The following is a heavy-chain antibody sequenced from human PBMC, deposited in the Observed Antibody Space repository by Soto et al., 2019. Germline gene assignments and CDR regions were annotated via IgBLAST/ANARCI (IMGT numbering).Heavy chain of an antibody. V-gene: IGHV3-11*01. D-gene: IGHD6-13*01. J-gene: IGHJ6*02. CDR1: GFTFSDYY. CDR3: ARDRLVYSSSWTSTTYYSYGMDV. Sequence: GGSLRLSCAASGFTFSDYYMSWIRQAPGKGLEWVSYISSSGSTIYYADSVKGRFTISRDNAKNSLYLQMNSLRAEDTAVYYCARDRLVYSSSWTSTTYYSYGMDVWGQGTTVTVSS. CDR2: ISSSGSTI.